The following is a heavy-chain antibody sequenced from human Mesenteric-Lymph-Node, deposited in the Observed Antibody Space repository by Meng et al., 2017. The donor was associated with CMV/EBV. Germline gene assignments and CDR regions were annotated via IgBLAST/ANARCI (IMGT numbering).Heavy chain of an antibody. CDR1: GGPISSGTYY. CDR3: ARHESPGNLDAFDI. D-gene: IGHD1-7*01. J-gene: IGHJ3*02. V-gene: IGHV4-39*01. Sequence: SGGPISSGTYYWGWIRQPPGKGLEWIGSIDYSGRTYYNPSLESRVIISVDTSKNQFSLKLSSVTAADTAEYYCARHESPGNLDAFDIWGQGTMVTVSS. CDR2: IDYSGRT.